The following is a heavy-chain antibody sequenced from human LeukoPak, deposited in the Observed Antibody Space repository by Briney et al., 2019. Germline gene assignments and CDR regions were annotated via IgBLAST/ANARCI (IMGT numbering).Heavy chain of an antibody. CDR3: ARDKRVYYYYYMDV. V-gene: IGHV4-4*07. Sequence: SETLSLTCTVSGGSISSYYWSWIRQPAGKGLEWIGRIYTSGSTNYNPSLKSRVTMSVDTSKNQFSLKLSSVTAADTAVYYCARDKRVYYYYYMDVWGKGTTVTVSS. CDR1: GGSISSYY. J-gene: IGHJ6*03. CDR2: IYTSGST.